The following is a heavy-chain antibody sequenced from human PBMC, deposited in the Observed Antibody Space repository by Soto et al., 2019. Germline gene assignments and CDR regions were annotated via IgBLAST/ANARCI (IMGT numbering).Heavy chain of an antibody. CDR2: ISSSSSYI. CDR1: GFTFRSSP. V-gene: IGHV3-21*01. CDR3: ARDGEALWLHYYYYYMDV. J-gene: IGHJ6*03. Sequence: GGSLRLSCAVSGFTFRSSPMSWVRRAPGKGLEWVSSISSSSSYIYYADSVKGRFTISRDNAKNSLYLQMNSLRAEDTAVYYCARDGEALWLHYYYYYMDVWGKGTTVTVSS. D-gene: IGHD5-18*01.